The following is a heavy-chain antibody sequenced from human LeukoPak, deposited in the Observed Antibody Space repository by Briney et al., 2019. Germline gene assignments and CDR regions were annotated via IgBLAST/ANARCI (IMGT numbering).Heavy chain of an antibody. CDR2: ISGSGGST. V-gene: IGHV3-23*01. CDR3: AKIPNYDLWDY. CDR1: GFTFSSYA. J-gene: IGHJ4*02. Sequence: GGSLRLSCSASGFTFSSYAMSWVRQAPGKGLEWVSAISGSGGSTYYADSVKGRFTITRDNSKNTLYLQMNSLRAEDTAVYYCAKIPNYDLWDYWGQGTLVTVSS. D-gene: IGHD4/OR15-4a*01.